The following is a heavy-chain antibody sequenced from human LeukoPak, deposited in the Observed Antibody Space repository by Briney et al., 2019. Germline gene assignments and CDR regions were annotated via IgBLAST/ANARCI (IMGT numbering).Heavy chain of an antibody. V-gene: IGHV3-48*04. D-gene: IGHD5-18*01. CDR2: ISSSGNTI. Sequence: GGSLRLSCAASGFTFSSYSMNWVRQAPGKGLEWVSYISSSGNTIDYADSVKGRFTISRDNAKNSLYLQMVSLRAEDTAVYYCARLRGYSYGYGDYWGLGNLVTVSS. CDR1: GFTFSSYS. CDR3: ARLRGYSYGYGDY. J-gene: IGHJ4*02.